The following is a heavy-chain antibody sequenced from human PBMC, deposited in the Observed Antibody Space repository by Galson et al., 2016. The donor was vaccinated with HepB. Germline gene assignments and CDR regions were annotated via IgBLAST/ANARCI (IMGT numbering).Heavy chain of an antibody. J-gene: IGHJ6*02. D-gene: IGHD3-22*01. CDR2: INPIGGTT. CDR3: ASDYDSSGHYSIYYGMGV. Sequence: SVKVSCKASGFTFTSSYIQWVRQALGQGLEWMGIINPIGGTTSYAQKFQGRVTMTRDTSTSTVYMELSSLRSEDSAVYYCASDYDSSGHYSIYYGMGVWGQGTTVTVSS. CDR1: GFTFTSSY. V-gene: IGHV1-46*01.